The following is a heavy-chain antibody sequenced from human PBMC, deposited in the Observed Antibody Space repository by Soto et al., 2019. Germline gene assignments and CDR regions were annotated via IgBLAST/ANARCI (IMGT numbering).Heavy chain of an antibody. D-gene: IGHD3-22*01. CDR3: ARENYYDSSAYYGLDAFDI. J-gene: IGHJ3*02. CDR1: GGTFSSYA. CDR2: IIPIFGTA. Sequence: SVKVSCKASGGTFSSYAISWVRQAPGQGLEWMGGIIPIFGTANYAQKFQGRVTITADESTSTAYMELSSLRSEDTAVYYCARENYYDSSAYYGLDAFDIWGQGTRVTV. V-gene: IGHV1-69*13.